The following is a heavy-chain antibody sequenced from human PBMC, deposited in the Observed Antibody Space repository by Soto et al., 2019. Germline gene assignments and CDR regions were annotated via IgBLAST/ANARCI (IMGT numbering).Heavy chain of an antibody. J-gene: IGHJ5*02. CDR1: GGTFSSYA. CDR3: ARGRGYDSWPRFDP. V-gene: IGHV1-18*01. Sequence: ASVKVSCKASGGTFSSYAISWVRQAPGQGLEWMGWIIANFGTTNYAQKLQGRVTMTTDASTSTAYMELRSLRSDDTAVYYCARGRGYDSWPRFDPWGQGTLVTVSS. D-gene: IGHD5-12*01. CDR2: IIANFGTT.